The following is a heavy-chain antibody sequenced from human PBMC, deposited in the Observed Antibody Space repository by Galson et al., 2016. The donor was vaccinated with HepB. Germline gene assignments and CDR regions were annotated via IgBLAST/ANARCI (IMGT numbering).Heavy chain of an antibody. CDR1: GYAFGSYD. J-gene: IGHJ5*02. CDR2: MDPNNGNI. CDR3: ARNPSHTGWFDP. D-gene: IGHD1-14*01. Sequence: SVKVSCKASGYAFGSYDINWVRQAPGQGLEWMGWMDPNNGNIGYAQKFQGRVTMTRDTSITTAYMELSSLTSDDTAVYYCARNPSHTGWFDPWGQGTRVTGSS. V-gene: IGHV1-8*01.